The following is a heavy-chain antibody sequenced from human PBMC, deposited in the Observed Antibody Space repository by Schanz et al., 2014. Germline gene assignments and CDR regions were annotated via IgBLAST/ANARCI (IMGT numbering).Heavy chain of an antibody. V-gene: IGHV3-21*03. Sequence: EVQLVESGGGLVQPGGSLRLSCTASGFAVDNYYMSCVRQAPGRGLEWVSSISGTGGDDTYYADSVKGRFTVSRDNAENALYLQMNSLRAEDTGLYFCARGGSGSHYRLDYWGQGTLVTVSS. D-gene: IGHD1-26*01. CDR1: GFAVDNYY. CDR2: ISGTGGDDT. CDR3: ARGGSGSHYRLDY. J-gene: IGHJ4*02.